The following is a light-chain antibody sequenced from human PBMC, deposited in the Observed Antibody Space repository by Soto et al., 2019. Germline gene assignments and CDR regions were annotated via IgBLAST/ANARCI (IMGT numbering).Light chain of an antibody. V-gene: IGLV8-61*01. CDR2: STN. Sequence: QAVVTQEPSFSVSPGGTVTLTCGLSYGSVSTSYYPSWYQQTPGQAPRTLIFSTNTRSSGVPDRFSGSILGNKAALTITGAQADDESDYYCVLYMGSGIWVFGGATKVTVL. CDR3: VLYMGSGIWV. CDR1: YGSVSTSYY. J-gene: IGLJ3*02.